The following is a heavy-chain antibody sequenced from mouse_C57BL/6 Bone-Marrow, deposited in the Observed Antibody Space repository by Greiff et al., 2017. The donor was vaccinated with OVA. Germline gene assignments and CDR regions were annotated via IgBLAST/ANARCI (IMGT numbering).Heavy chain of an antibody. Sequence: QVQLQQPGAELVKPGASVKLSCKASGYTFTSYWMHWVKQRPGPGLEWIGMIHPNSGSTNYNEKFKSKATLTVDKSSSTAYMQLSSLTSEDSAVYYCARRGYSNYGFDYWGQGTTLTVSS. CDR3: ARRGYSNYGFDY. CDR2: IHPNSGST. J-gene: IGHJ2*01. CDR1: GYTFTSYW. D-gene: IGHD2-5*01. V-gene: IGHV1-64*01.